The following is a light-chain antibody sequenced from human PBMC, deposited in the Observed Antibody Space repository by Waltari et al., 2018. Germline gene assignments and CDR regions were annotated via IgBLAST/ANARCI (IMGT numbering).Light chain of an antibody. J-gene: IGKJ1*01. Sequence: EIVLTQSPGTLSLSPGDRATLSCRASQSFSSIYLAWYQQKPGQAPRLLIYGASGRATGIPDRFSGSGSGTDFTLTISRLEPEDFAVYYCQQFGNSQWTFGQGTKVEIK. CDR3: QQFGNSQWT. CDR1: QSFSSIY. V-gene: IGKV3-20*01. CDR2: GAS.